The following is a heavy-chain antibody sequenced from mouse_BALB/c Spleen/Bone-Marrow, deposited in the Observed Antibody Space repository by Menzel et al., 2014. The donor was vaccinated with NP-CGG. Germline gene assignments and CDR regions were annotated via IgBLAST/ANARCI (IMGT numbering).Heavy chain of an antibody. CDR2: IWAGGST. J-gene: IGHJ4*01. Sequence: VQLQESGPGLVAPSQSLSITCTVSGFSLTSYGLHWVRPPPGKGLEWLGVIWAGGSTNYNSALMSRLSISKDNSKSQVFLKMNSLQTDDTAMYYCARESTMITSMDYWGQGTSVTVSS. CDR3: ARESTMITSMDY. V-gene: IGHV2-9*02. D-gene: IGHD2-4*01. CDR1: GFSLTSYG.